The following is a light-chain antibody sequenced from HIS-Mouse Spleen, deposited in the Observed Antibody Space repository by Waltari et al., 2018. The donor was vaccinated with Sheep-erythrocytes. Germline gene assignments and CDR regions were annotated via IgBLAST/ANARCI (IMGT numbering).Light chain of an antibody. V-gene: IGKV1-33*01. CDR2: DAS. J-gene: IGKJ3*01. CDR3: QQYDNLFT. Sequence: DIQMTQYPTYLSASVGYRVSITCQANQDISNYLNWYQQKPGKAPKLLVYDASNLETGVPSRFSGSGSGTDFTFTISSLQPEDIATYYCQQYDNLFTFGPGTKVDIK. CDR1: QDISNY.